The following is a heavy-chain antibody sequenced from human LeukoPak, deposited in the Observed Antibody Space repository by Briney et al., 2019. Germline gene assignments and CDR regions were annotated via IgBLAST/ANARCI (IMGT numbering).Heavy chain of an antibody. CDR3: ARDSAVNYYDSSGYYDY. CDR2: INPNSGGT. D-gene: IGHD3-22*01. V-gene: IGHV1-2*02. Sequence: GASVKVSCKASGYTFTGYYMHWVRQAPGQGLEWMGWINPNSGGTNYAQKFQGRVTMTRDTSISTAYMELSRLRSDDTAVYYCARDSAVNYYDSSGYYDYWGQGTLVTVSS. CDR1: GYTFTGYY. J-gene: IGHJ4*02.